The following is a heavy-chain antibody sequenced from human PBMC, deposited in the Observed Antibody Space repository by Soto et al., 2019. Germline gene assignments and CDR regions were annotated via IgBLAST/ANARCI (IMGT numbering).Heavy chain of an antibody. J-gene: IGHJ4*02. CDR2: IKQDGSEK. D-gene: IGHD3-9*01. CDR1: GFTFSIYW. CDR3: AREGALLRYFDWSSIDY. Sequence: PGGSLRLSCAASGFTFSIYWMSWVRHAPGKGLEWVANIKQDGSEKYYVDSVKGRFTISRDNAKNSLYLQMNSLRAEDTAVYYCAREGALLRYFDWSSIDYWGQGTLVTVSS. V-gene: IGHV3-7*01.